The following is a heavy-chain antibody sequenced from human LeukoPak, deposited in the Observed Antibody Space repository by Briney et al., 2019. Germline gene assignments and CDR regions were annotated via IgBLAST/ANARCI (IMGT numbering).Heavy chain of an antibody. Sequence: TGGSLRLSCAASGFTVSNNYMSWVRQAPGKGLEWVSAVYDGDTTYYADSVKGRFTISRDNSKNALYLQINSLRVEDTAVYFCARDRLLYLGYWGQGTPVTISS. CDR3: ARDRLLYLGY. CDR2: VYDGDTT. V-gene: IGHV3-53*01. CDR1: GFTVSNNY. J-gene: IGHJ4*02. D-gene: IGHD2-21*02.